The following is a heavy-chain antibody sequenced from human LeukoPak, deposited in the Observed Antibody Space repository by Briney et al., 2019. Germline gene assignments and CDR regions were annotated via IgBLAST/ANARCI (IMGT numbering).Heavy chain of an antibody. V-gene: IGHV5-10-1*01. D-gene: IGHD2-2*01. Sequence: GGSLRISCKASGYSFTTYWISWVPQMPGKGLEWIGRIDPSDSYTNYSPSFQGHVTISADKSISTAYLQWSSLKASDTAIYYCARRQLSDAFDIWGQGTMVTVSS. CDR2: IDPSDSYT. CDR1: GYSFTTYW. J-gene: IGHJ3*02. CDR3: ARRQLSDAFDI.